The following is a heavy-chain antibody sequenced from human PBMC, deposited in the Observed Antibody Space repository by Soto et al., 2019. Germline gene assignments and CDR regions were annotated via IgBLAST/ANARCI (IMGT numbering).Heavy chain of an antibody. V-gene: IGHV1-8*01. CDR1: GYSFTSYD. J-gene: IGHJ6*03. CDR3: ARGASPWGYDFWSGYRHYYYYYMDV. D-gene: IGHD3-3*01. CDR2: MNPNSGNT. Sequence: ASVKVSCKASGYSFTSYDINWVRQATGQGLEWMGWMNPNSGNTGYAQKFQGRVTMTRNTSISTAYMELSSLRSEDTAVYYCARGASPWGYDFWSGYRHYYYYYMDVWGKGTTVTVSS.